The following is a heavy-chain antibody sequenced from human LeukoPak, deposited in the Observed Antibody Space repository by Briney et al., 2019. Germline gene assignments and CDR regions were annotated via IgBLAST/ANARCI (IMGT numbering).Heavy chain of an antibody. D-gene: IGHD6-13*01. CDR1: GFTFSDYY. J-gene: IGHJ4*02. CDR3: ARNIAAAAPGFDY. CDR2: INSSSSYR. V-gene: IGHV3-11*03. Sequence: GGSLRLSCAASGFTFSDYYMSWIRQAPGKGLEWVSYINSSSSYRNYPDSVKGRFTISRDNDKNSLYLQMNRLRAEDTAVYYCARNIAAAAPGFDYWGEGTLVTVST.